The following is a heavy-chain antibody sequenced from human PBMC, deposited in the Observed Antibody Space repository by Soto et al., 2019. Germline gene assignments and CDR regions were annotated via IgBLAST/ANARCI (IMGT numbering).Heavy chain of an antibody. Sequence: VGSLRLSCSASGFTFSSYAMHWVRQAPGRGLEYVSAISSNGGSTYYADSVKGRFTISRDNSKNTLYLQMSSLRAEDTAVYYCQITLAGPPHWGRGTLVTVSS. CDR1: GFTFSSYA. D-gene: IGHD3-10*01. V-gene: IGHV3-64D*06. J-gene: IGHJ2*01. CDR3: QITLAGPPH. CDR2: ISSNGGST.